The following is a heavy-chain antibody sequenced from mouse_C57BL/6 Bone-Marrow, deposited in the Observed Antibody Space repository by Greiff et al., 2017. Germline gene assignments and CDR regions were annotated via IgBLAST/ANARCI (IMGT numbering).Heavy chain of an antibody. V-gene: IGHV10-3*01. J-gene: IGHJ3*01. CDR1: GFTFTTYA. D-gene: IGHD1-1*01. CDR3: VREGYYYGSPPCFAY. CDR2: IRSKSSNYAT. Sequence: DVKLVESGGGLVQPKGSLKLSCAASGFTFTTYAMHWVRQAPGKGLEWVARIRSKSSNYATYYADSVKDRFTISRDDSQSMLYLQMNHLKTDDTAMYYGVREGYYYGSPPCFAYWGQGTLVTVSA.